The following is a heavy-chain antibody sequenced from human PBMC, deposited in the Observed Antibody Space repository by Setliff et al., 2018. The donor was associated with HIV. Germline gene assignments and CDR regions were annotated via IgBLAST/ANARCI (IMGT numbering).Heavy chain of an antibody. Sequence: ASVKVSCKTSGYDFRRYGIAWVRQAPGQGLEWMGWINPNSGGTTYAQKFQGWVTMTRDTSISTAYMELSRLRSDDTAVYYCARGMDYYDTSGYYQYYFDYWGQGTLVTVSS. D-gene: IGHD3-22*01. CDR3: ARGMDYYDTSGYYQYYFDY. V-gene: IGHV1-2*04. J-gene: IGHJ4*02. CDR1: GYDFRRYG. CDR2: INPNSGGT.